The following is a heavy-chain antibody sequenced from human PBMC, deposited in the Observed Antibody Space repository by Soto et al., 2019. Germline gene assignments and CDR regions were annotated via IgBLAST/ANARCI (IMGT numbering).Heavy chain of an antibody. Sequence: PGGSLRLSCAASGFTFDDYAMHWVRQAPGKGLEWVSGISWNSGSIGYADSVKGRFTISRDNAKNSLYLQMNSLRAEDTALYYCAKGGDDYGDYGGYYYYYYMDVWGKGTTVTVSS. CDR2: ISWNSGSI. V-gene: IGHV3-9*01. CDR3: AKGGDDYGDYGGYYYYYYMDV. CDR1: GFTFDDYA. J-gene: IGHJ6*03. D-gene: IGHD4-17*01.